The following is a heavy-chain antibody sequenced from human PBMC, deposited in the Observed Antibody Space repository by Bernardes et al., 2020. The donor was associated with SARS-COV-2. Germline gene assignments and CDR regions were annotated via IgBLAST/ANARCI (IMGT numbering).Heavy chain of an antibody. D-gene: IGHD1-26*01. CDR3: VRAVVGATQFDC. CDR2: TSNDGANK. V-gene: IGHV3-30-3*01. J-gene: IGHJ4*02. Sequence: GGSLRLSRAASGFTISSHAMHWVRQAPGKGLEWVALTSNDGANKLYADSVKGRFTISRDNSNNNFFLQMNSLRSEDTAVYYCVRAVVGATQFDCWGQGTLVTVSS. CDR1: GFTISSHA.